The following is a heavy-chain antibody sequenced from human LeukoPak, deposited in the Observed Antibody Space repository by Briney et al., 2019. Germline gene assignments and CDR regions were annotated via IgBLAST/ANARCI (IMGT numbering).Heavy chain of an antibody. J-gene: IGHJ4*02. V-gene: IGHV1-8*01. D-gene: IGHD3-22*01. CDR1: GYTFTSYD. Sequence: ASVKVSCKASGYTFTSYDINWVRQATGQGLEWMGWMNPNSGNTGYAQKFQGRVTMTGNTSISTAYMELSSLRSEDTAVYYCARVERSVTMIVVVIDYWGQGTLVTVSS. CDR2: MNPNSGNT. CDR3: ARVERSVTMIVVVIDY.